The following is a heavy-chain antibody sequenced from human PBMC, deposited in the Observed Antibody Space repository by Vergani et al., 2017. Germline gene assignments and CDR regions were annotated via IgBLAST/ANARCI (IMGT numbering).Heavy chain of an antibody. CDR3: VKDIAASGNYWYFDL. V-gene: IGHV3-74*01. CDR2: INWNSDSI. D-gene: IGHD6-13*01. J-gene: IGHJ2*01. Sequence: EVQLVESGGGLVQPGGSLRLSCAASGFTFSDYWMHWVRQAPGKGLVWVSRINWNSDSIAYADSVKGRFTISRDNAKNSLYLQMNSLRAEDTALYYCVKDIAASGNYWYFDLWGRGTLVTVSS. CDR1: GFTFSDYW.